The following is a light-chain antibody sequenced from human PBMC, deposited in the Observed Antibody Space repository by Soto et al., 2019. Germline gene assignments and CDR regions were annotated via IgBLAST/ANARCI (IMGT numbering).Light chain of an antibody. CDR3: QQYNNWPPYT. CDR1: RNVGSN. Sequence: EIVMTQSPATLSVSVGERATLSCRASRNVGSNLAWYQHKTGQAPRLLIYYASTRATGVPARFSGSGSGTEFALTISSLQSEDFAVYYCQQYNNWPPYTFGQGTNVEIE. J-gene: IGKJ2*01. CDR2: YAS. V-gene: IGKV3-15*01.